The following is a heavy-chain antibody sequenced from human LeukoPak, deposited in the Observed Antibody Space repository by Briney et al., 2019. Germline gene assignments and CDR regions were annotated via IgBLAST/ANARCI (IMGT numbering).Heavy chain of an antibody. D-gene: IGHD3-16*01. CDR2: IYYSGST. CDR1: GGSISSSSYY. Sequence: SETLSLTCTVSGGSISSSSYYWGWIRQPPGKGLEWIGSIYYSGSTYYNPSLKSRVTISVDTSKNQFSLKLSSVTAADTAVYYCARVGPGVWFDYWGQGTLVTVSS. V-gene: IGHV4-39*01. J-gene: IGHJ4*02. CDR3: ARVGPGVWFDY.